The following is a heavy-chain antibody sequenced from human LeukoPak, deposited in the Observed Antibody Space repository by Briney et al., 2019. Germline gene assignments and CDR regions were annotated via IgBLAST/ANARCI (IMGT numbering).Heavy chain of an antibody. J-gene: IGHJ3*02. Sequence: PSETLSLTCAVSGYSISSGYYWGWIRQPPGKGLEWIGSIYHSGSTYYNPSLKSRVTLSVDTSKNQFSLKLSSVTAADTAVYYCARVSPDDDAFDIWGQGTMVTVSS. CDR3: ARVSPDDDAFDI. CDR2: IYHSGST. CDR1: GYSISSGYY. V-gene: IGHV4-38-2*01. D-gene: IGHD1-14*01.